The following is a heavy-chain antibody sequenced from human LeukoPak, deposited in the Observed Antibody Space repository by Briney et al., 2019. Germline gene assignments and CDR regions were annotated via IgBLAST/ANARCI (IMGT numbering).Heavy chain of an antibody. V-gene: IGHV3-74*01. CDR2: INSDGSST. J-gene: IGHJ3*02. CDR1: GFTFSSYW. CDR3: ARSPRDTYYYDSSGPGSDAFDI. Sequence: GGSLRLSCAASGFTFSSYWMHWVRQAPGKGLVWVSRINSDGSSTSYADSVKGRFTISRDNAKNTLYLQMNSLRAEDTAVYYYARSPRDTYYYDSSGPGSDAFDIWGQGTMVTVSS. D-gene: IGHD3-22*01.